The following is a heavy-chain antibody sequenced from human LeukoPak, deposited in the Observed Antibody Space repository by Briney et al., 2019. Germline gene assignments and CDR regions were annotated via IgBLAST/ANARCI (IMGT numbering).Heavy chain of an antibody. CDR2: ISGSGGST. Sequence: PGGSLRLSCAASGFTFSSYAMSWVRQAPGKGLEWVSAISGSGGSTYYADSVKGRFTISRDNSKNTLYLQMNSLRAEDTAVYYCATTRGVYSYPPEYWGQGTLVTVSS. V-gene: IGHV3-23*01. D-gene: IGHD5-18*01. J-gene: IGHJ4*02. CDR3: ATTRGVYSYPPEY. CDR1: GFTFSSYA.